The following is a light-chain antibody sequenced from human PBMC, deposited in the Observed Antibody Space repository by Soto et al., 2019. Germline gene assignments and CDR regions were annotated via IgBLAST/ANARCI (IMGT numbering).Light chain of an antibody. CDR2: SNN. J-gene: IGLJ1*01. CDR1: SSNIGSNT. CDR3: AAWDDSLSGFYV. Sequence: QSVLTQPPSASGTPGQRVTISCSGSSSNIGSNTVNWYQQLPGTAPKLLIYSNNQRPSGVPDRFSGSKSSTSASLAISGLQSEDEADYYCAAWDDSLSGFYVFGTGTKVTVL. V-gene: IGLV1-44*01.